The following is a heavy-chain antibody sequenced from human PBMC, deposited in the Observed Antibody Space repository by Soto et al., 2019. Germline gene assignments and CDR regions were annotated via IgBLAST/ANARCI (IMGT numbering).Heavy chain of an antibody. J-gene: IGHJ6*02. V-gene: IGHV3-33*01. CDR3: ARDEMDSGITMVRGVIWPYYYGMDV. CDR1: GFTFSSYG. CDR2: IWYDGSNK. Sequence: QVQLVESGGGVVQPGRSLRLSCAASGFTFSSYGMHWVSQAPGKGLEWVVVIWYDGSNKYYADSVKGRFTISRDNSKNTLYLQMNSLRAEDTAVYYCARDEMDSGITMVRGVIWPYYYGMDVWGQGTTVTVSS. D-gene: IGHD3-10*01.